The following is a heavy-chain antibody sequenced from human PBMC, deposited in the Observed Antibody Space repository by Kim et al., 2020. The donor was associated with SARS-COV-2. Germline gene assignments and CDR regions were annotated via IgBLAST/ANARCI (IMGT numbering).Heavy chain of an antibody. CDR2: ISGSGGST. CDR3: ATSSYGYSYYFDY. V-gene: IGHV3-23*01. Sequence: GGSLRLSCAASGFTFSSYAMSWVRQAPGKGLEWVSAISGSGGSTYYADSVKGRFTISRDNSKNTLYLQMNSLRAEDTAVYYCATSSYGYSYYFDYWGQGTLVTVSS. CDR1: GFTFSSYA. D-gene: IGHD5-18*01. J-gene: IGHJ4*02.